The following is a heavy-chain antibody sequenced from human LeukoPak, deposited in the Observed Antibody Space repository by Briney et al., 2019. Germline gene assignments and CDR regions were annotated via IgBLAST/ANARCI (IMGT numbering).Heavy chain of an antibody. J-gene: IGHJ4*02. CDR1: GFTFSSYG. CDR3: AKDGSYWSYFDY. CDR2: IRYDGSNK. D-gene: IGHD1-26*01. Sequence: QPGGSLRLSCAASGFTFSSYGMHWVRQAPGKGLEWVAFIRYDGSNKYYADSVKGRFTISRDNSKNTLYLQMNSLRAEDTAVYYCAKDGSYWSYFDYWGQGTLVTVSS. V-gene: IGHV3-30*02.